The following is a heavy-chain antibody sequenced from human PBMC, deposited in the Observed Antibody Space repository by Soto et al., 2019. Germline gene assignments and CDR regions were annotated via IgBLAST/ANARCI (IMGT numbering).Heavy chain of an antibody. CDR3: AKEGGSERYYFDY. V-gene: IGHV3-23*01. J-gene: IGHJ4*02. Sequence: PGGSLRLSCAASGFTLSTYAMSWVRQAPGKGLEWVSAIIGSGFTTYYADSVRGRFTISRDSSKNTLYLQVNSLRAEDTAIYYCAKEGGSERYYFDYWGLGTLVTVPQ. CDR2: IIGSGFTT. CDR1: GFTLSTYA. D-gene: IGHD5-12*01.